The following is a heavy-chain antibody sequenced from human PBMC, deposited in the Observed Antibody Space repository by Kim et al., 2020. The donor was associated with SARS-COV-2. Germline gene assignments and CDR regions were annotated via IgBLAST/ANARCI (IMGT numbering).Heavy chain of an antibody. D-gene: IGHD4-17*01. CDR1: GYTFTDYY. V-gene: IGHV1-2*02. CDR3: AKNNGDWKDDLDF. J-gene: IGHJ4*02. Sequence: ASVKVSCKASGYTFTDYYIHWVRQAPGQGLQWLGWINPSSGGIHYSPEFQFRVTLTRDTSISTAYLELSGLRSDDTAVYYCAKNNGDWKDDLDFWGQGTL. CDR2: INPSSGGI.